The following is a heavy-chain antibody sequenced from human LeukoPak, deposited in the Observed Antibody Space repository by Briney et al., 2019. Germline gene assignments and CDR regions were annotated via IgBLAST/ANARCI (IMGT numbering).Heavy chain of an antibody. D-gene: IGHD2-2*03. CDR1: GFTFSSYA. CDR3: ARVGIVVVPAALDY. CDR2: ISYDGSNK. J-gene: IGHJ4*02. Sequence: GGSLRLSCAASGFTFSSYAMHWVRQAPGKGLEWVAVISYDGSNKYYADSVKSRFTISRDNSKNTLYLQMNSLRAEDTAVYYCARVGIVVVPAALDYWGQGTLVTVSS. V-gene: IGHV3-30*01.